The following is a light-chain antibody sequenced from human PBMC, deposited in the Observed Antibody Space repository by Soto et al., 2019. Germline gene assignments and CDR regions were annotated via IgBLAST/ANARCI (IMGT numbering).Light chain of an antibody. CDR3: NSYTSSSTLYV. CDR1: SSDIGGYNY. CDR2: EVT. Sequence: QSFLTQPASVSGSPGQSITVSCTGTSSDIGGYNYVSWYQQHPGKAPQLLIYEVTNRPSGVSHRFSGSKSGNTASLTISGLQTEDEADYYCNSYTSSSTLYVFGTGTKVTVL. V-gene: IGLV2-14*01. J-gene: IGLJ1*01.